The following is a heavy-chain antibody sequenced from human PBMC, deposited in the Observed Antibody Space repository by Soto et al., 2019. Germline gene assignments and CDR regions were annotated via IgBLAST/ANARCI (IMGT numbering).Heavy chain of an antibody. V-gene: IGHV3-15*01. CDR3: TTDDPINKY. Sequence: PGESLKISCTASGFTFSNAWMSWVRQGPGKGLEWVGRIKSKTDGGTTDFAAPVKGKFSISRDDSENTLYLQMNSLKTEDTAVYYCTTDDPINKYWGQGTLVTVSS. CDR1: GFTFSNAW. CDR2: IKSKTDGGTT. J-gene: IGHJ4*02.